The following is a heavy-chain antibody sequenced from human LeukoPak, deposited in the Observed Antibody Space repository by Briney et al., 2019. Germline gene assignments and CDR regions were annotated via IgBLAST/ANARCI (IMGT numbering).Heavy chain of an antibody. CDR3: ARGVTTVVTPRVAFDI. D-gene: IGHD4-23*01. CDR2: IYYSGST. Sequence: SETLFLTCTVSGGSISSHYWSWIRQPPGKGLEWIGYIYYSGSTNYNPSLKSRVTISVDTSKNQFSLKLSSVTAADTAVYYCARGVTTVVTPRVAFDIWGQGTMVTVSS. V-gene: IGHV4-59*11. CDR1: GGSISSHY. J-gene: IGHJ3*02.